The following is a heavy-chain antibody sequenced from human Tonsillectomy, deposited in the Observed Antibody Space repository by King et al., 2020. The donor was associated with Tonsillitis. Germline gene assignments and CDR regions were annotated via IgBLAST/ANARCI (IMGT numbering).Heavy chain of an antibody. CDR3: AKDRADYTYYYYMDV. CDR1: GFIFRSYG. V-gene: IGHV3-23*04. CDR2: ISGSGGNT. J-gene: IGHJ6*03. D-gene: IGHD3-3*01. Sequence: DVQLVESGGGLVQPGGSLRLSCVASGFIFRSYGMSWVRQAPGKGLEWVSAISGSGGNTYYADSVKGRFTISRDNFKNTMYLQMNSLRAEDTAVYYCAKDRADYTYYYYMDVWGKGTTVTVSS.